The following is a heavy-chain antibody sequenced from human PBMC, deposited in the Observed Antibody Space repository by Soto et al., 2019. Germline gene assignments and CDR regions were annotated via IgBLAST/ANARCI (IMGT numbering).Heavy chain of an antibody. CDR3: ARGSGKMDYYGMDV. V-gene: IGHV5-51*01. Sequence: GESLKISCLGSGYKVSTWHNFTSYWIAWVRQMPGKGLEWMGIIYPGDSDTRYSPSFQGQVTISADKSISTAYLQWSSLKASDTAMYYCARGSGKMDYYGMDVWGQGTTVTVSS. J-gene: IGHJ6*02. CDR2: IYPGDSDT. D-gene: IGHD6-13*01. CDR1: GYKVSTWHNFTSYW.